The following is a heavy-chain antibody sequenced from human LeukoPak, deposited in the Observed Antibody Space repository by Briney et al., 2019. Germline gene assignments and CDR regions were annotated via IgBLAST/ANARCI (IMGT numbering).Heavy chain of an antibody. CDR2: ISGSGGST. CDR3: AKGIPPRGGPLGAFDI. D-gene: IGHD6-25*01. J-gene: IGHJ3*02. CDR1: GFTFSSYA. V-gene: IGHV3-23*01. Sequence: GGSLRLSCAAPGFTFSSYAMSWVRQAPGKGLEWVSAISGSGGSTYYADSVKGRFTISRDNSKNTLYLQMNSLRAEDTAAYYCAKGIPPRGGPLGAFDIWGQGTMVTVSS.